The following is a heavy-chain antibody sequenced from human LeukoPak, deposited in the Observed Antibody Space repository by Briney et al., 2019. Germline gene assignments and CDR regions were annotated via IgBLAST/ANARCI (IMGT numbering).Heavy chain of an antibody. CDR1: GCTFSSYA. CDR3: ARVSGSGSYYLNGY. Sequence: ASVKVSCKASGCTFSSYAISWVRQAPGQGLEWMVRIIPILGIANYAQKFQGTVTITADKSTSTAYMELSSLRSEDTAVYYCARVSGSGSYYLNGYWGQGTLVTVSS. V-gene: IGHV1-69*04. CDR2: IIPILGIA. D-gene: IGHD3-10*01. J-gene: IGHJ4*02.